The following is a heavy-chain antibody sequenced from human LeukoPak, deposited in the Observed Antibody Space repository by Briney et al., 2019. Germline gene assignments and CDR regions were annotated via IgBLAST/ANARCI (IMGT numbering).Heavy chain of an antibody. CDR2: ISSSDSTI. D-gene: IGHD2-15*01. Sequence: GGSLRLSCAASGFTFSSYEMNWVRQAPGKGLEWVSYISSSDSTIYYAESVKGRFTISRDNAKNSLYLQMNSLRAEDTAVYYCAAQYCSGGSCYFDPFDYWGQGTLVTVSS. V-gene: IGHV3-48*03. J-gene: IGHJ4*02. CDR1: GFTFSSYE. CDR3: AAQYCSGGSCYFDPFDY.